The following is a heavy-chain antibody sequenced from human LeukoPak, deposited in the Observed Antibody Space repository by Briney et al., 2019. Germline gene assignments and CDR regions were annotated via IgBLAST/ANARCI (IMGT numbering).Heavy chain of an antibody. CDR2: ISSSSSYI. D-gene: IGHD3-10*01. Sequence: PGGSLRLSCAASGFTFSSYSMNWVRQAPGKGLEWVSFISSSSSYIYYADSVKGRFTISRDNAKNSLYLQMNSLRAEDTAVYYCARGGFGWFGELFWGQGTLVTVSS. CDR3: ARGGFGWFGELF. CDR1: GFTFSSYS. V-gene: IGHV3-21*01. J-gene: IGHJ4*02.